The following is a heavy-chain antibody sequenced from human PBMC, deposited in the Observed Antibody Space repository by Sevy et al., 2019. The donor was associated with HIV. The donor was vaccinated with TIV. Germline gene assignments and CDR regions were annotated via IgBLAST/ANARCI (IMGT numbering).Heavy chain of an antibody. J-gene: IGHJ4*02. V-gene: IGHV3-21*01. D-gene: IGHD6-13*01. Sequence: GGSLRLSCAASGFIFSSYSINWVRQAPGKELEWVSSIGSSSKYIYYADSVKGRFTISRDNAKNSLYLQMNSLRAEDTAVYYCARDPAIAADVTFDNWGQGTLVTVSS. CDR3: ARDPAIAADVTFDN. CDR1: GFIFSSYS. CDR2: IGSSSKYI.